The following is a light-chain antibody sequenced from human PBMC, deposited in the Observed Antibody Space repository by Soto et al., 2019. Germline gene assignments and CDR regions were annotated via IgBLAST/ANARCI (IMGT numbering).Light chain of an antibody. J-gene: IGKJ1*01. CDR1: QSISSY. CDR2: DAS. CDR3: QQSYSSPWT. V-gene: IGKV3D-20*01. Sequence: EIVLTQSPGTLSLSPRQRATLSCGASQSISSYLAWYQQKPGLAPRLLIYDASSRATGIPDRFSGSGSGTEFTLTISNLQPEDFAIYHCQQSYSSPWTFGQGTKVDI.